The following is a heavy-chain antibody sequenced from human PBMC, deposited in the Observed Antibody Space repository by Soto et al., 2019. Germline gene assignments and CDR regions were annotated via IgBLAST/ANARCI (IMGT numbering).Heavy chain of an antibody. CDR2: IVPNVGTV. CDR1: GGTFSSFINYP. CDR3: ARRDTSGFLRYFDN. J-gene: IGHJ4*02. Sequence: ASVKVSCKSSGGTFSSFINYPINWVRQAPGQGLEWMGGIVPNVGTVNYAQKFRGKVTITADKSTGTAYMELSSLRSEDTALYYCARRDTSGFLRYFDNWGQGTQVIVSS. V-gene: IGHV1-69*06. D-gene: IGHD3-3*01.